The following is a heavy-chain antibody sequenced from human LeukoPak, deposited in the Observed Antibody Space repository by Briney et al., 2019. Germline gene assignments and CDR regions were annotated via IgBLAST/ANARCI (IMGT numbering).Heavy chain of an antibody. Sequence: GGSLRLSCAASGFTLSSYAMHWVRQAPGKGLEWVAVISYDGSNKYYADSVKGRFTISRDNSKNTLYLQMNSLRAEDTAVYYCARDPQTWGAMVTPNDYWGQGTLVTVSS. CDR1: GFTLSSYA. J-gene: IGHJ4*02. CDR3: ARDPQTWGAMVTPNDY. D-gene: IGHD5-18*01. V-gene: IGHV3-30-3*01. CDR2: ISYDGSNK.